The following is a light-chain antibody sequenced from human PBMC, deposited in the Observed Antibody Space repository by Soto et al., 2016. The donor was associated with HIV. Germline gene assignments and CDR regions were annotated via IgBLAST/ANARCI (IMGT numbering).Light chain of an antibody. CDR1: NIGTKS. Sequence: SYELTQSPSVSVAPGKTARITCGGNNIGTKSVHWYQQRPGQAPVLVVYDDSDRPSGIPERFSGSNSGNTATLSISRVEAGDEADYYCQVWDSSSDHRVVFGGGTKLTVV. V-gene: IGLV3-21*03. CDR3: QVWDSSSDHRVV. CDR2: DDS. J-gene: IGLJ2*01.